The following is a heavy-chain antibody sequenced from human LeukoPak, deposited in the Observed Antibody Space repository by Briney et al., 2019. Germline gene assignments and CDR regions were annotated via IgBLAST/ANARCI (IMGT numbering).Heavy chain of an antibody. V-gene: IGHV4-59*08. CDR1: GGSISTYY. CDR2: IYYSGST. D-gene: IGHD5-12*01. Sequence: SETLSLTCTVSGGSISTYYWSWIRQPPGKGLEWIGYIYYSGSTNYNPTLKSRVTISLDTSKNQFSLKLSSVTAADTAVYYCARQDVATSHDAFDIWGQGTMVTVSS. J-gene: IGHJ3*02. CDR3: ARQDVATSHDAFDI.